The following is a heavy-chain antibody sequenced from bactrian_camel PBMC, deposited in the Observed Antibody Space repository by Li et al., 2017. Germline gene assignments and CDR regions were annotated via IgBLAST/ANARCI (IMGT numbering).Heavy chain of an antibody. Sequence: QMVESGGGSVQAGGSLPLSCTVSKDMFVNSCMGWFRQAPGKQREGVGFIDSDGHTSYADSVKGRFTISQDNAKNTLYLQMNSLKAEDTAMYYCAASVQGCGGWLLLWAFDYWGPGTQVTVS. CDR3: AASVQGCGGWLLLWAFDY. J-gene: IGHJ4*01. CDR2: IDSDGHT. CDR1: KDMFVNSC. V-gene: IGHV3S53*01. D-gene: IGHD2*01.